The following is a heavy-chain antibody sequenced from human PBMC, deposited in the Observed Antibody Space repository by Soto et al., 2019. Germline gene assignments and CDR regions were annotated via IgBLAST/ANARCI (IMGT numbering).Heavy chain of an antibody. V-gene: IGHV4-59*11. CDR2: VYYNGIT. CDR1: GGSINNHY. J-gene: IGHJ4*02. CDR3: TRANWYSEY. Sequence: PSETLSLTCTVSGGSINNHYWSWIRQPPGKGLEWLGYVYYNGITNYNHSLKSRVTMSVDTSKNQLSLKLTSLTAADTAIYYCTRANWYSEYWGQGTLVTVSS. D-gene: IGHD7-27*01.